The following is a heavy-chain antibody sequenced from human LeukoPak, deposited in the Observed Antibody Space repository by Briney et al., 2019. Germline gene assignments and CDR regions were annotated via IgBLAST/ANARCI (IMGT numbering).Heavy chain of an antibody. J-gene: IGHJ4*02. D-gene: IGHD3-3*01. Sequence: GGSLGLSCAASGFTFSSYAMSWVRQAPGKGLEWVSGISRSGGSTYYADSVKGRFTISRDNSKNTLYLQMNSLRAEDTAVYYCAKDVGVVPIYTFDYWGQGTLVTVSS. V-gene: IGHV3-23*01. CDR2: ISRSGGST. CDR3: AKDVGVVPIYTFDY. CDR1: GFTFSSYA.